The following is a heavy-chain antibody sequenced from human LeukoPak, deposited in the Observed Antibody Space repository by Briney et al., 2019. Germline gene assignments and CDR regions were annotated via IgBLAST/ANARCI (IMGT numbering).Heavy chain of an antibody. CDR1: GYTFTSYG. J-gene: IGHJ4*02. Sequence: ASVKVSCKASGYTFTSYGISWVRQAPGQGLEWMGWISAYNGNTNYAQKLQGRVTMTTDTSTSTACMELRSLRSDDTAVYYCARATYYYDSSGYYYRPYQPSYFDYWGQGTLVTVSS. CDR3: ARATYYYDSSGYYYRPYQPSYFDY. CDR2: ISAYNGNT. D-gene: IGHD3-22*01. V-gene: IGHV1-18*01.